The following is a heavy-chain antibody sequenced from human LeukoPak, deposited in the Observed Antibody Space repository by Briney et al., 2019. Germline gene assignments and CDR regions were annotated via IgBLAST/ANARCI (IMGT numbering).Heavy chain of an antibody. CDR2: IWYDGSNK. D-gene: IGHD3-10*01. J-gene: IGHJ4*02. CDR1: GFTFSSYG. CDR3: ARYITMVRGVPGY. V-gene: IGHV3-33*01. Sequence: PGRSLRLSCAASGFTFSSYGMHWVRQAPGKGLEWVAVIWYDGSNKYYADSVKGRFTTSRDNSKNTLYLQMNSLRAEDTAVYYCARYITMVRGVPGYWGQGTLVTVSS.